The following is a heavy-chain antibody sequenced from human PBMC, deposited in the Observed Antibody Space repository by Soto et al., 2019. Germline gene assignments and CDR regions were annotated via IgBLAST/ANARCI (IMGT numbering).Heavy chain of an antibody. J-gene: IGHJ4*02. CDR3: ARVRPGNYRDY. V-gene: IGHV3-7*03. Sequence: GGSLRLSCAASGFTFTTFWMDWVRQAPGKGLEWVAKIKEDGSEKYYADSVKGRFIISRDNARNSVYLQMNRLRAEDTAVYYCARVRPGNYRDYWGQGTLVTVSS. D-gene: IGHD3-10*01. CDR1: GFTFTTFW. CDR2: IKEDGSEK.